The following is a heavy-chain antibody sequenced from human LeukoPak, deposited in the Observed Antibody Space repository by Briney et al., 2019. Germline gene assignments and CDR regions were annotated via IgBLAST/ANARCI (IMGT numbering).Heavy chain of an antibody. CDR1: GYTFSDYY. V-gene: IGHV1-2*02. J-gene: IGHJ6*02. D-gene: IGHD3-22*01. CDR2: INPNTGDT. Sequence: EASVKVSCKTSGYTFSDYYIHWVRQAPGLGLDWMGWINPNTGDTKYAQHFQGGVTMTRDTSITTAYMELSRLTSDDTAVYYCARLEVVITTLSGMDVWGQGTTVTVSS. CDR3: ARLEVVITTLSGMDV.